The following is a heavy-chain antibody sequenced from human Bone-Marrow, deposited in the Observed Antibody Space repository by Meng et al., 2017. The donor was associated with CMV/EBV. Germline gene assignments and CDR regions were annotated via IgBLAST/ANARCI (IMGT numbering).Heavy chain of an antibody. D-gene: IGHD1-7*01. Sequence: SETLSLTCTVSGGSISTYYWSWIRQPPGKGLEWIGYIYYSGGTDYNPSLKSRVTISVDTSKNQFTLKLSAVTAADTAVYYCARDFRVRSGTGGMDVWGQGPTVTVSS. CDR3: ARDFRVRSGTGGMDV. J-gene: IGHJ6*02. CDR2: IYYSGGT. CDR1: GGSISTYY. V-gene: IGHV4-59*01.